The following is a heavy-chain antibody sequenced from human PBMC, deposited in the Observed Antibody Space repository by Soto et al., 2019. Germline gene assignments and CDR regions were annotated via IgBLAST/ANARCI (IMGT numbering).Heavy chain of an antibody. Sequence: QVQLVESGGGVVQPGRSLRLSCAASAFTFSSYGMRWVRQAPGKGLEWVALIWYDASNKYYADSVKGRFTISRDNSKNTLYLQMNSLRAEDTAVYYCARDWYFDLWGRGTLVTVSS. CDR2: IWYDASNK. CDR1: AFTFSSYG. J-gene: IGHJ2*01. CDR3: ARDWYFDL. V-gene: IGHV3-33*01.